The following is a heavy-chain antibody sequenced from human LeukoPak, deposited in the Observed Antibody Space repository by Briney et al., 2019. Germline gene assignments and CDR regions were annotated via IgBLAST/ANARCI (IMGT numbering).Heavy chain of an antibody. D-gene: IGHD1-26*01. CDR3: ATAPLSGSYSTEFSDAFDI. CDR1: GYTLTELS. J-gene: IGHJ3*02. CDR2: FDPEDGET. V-gene: IGHV1-24*01. Sequence: ASVKVSCKVSGYTLTELSMHRVQQAPGKGLEWMGGFDPEDGETIYAQKFQGRVTMTEDTSTDTAYMELSSLRSEDTAVYYCATAPLSGSYSTEFSDAFDIWGQGTMVTVSS.